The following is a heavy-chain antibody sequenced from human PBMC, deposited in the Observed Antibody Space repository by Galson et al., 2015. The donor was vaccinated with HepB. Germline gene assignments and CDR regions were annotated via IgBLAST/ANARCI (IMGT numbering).Heavy chain of an antibody. Sequence: SVKVSWKASGYTFTTYAIHWVRQAPGQGLEWMGWINSANGNTKYSERFQGRVTVTRDTSASIAYMELSSLSSEDTAVYYCAKPLSVDYYYGLDVWGQGTTVTVSS. V-gene: IGHV1-3*01. CDR1: GYTFTTYA. CDR3: AKPLSVDYYYGLDV. J-gene: IGHJ6*02. CDR2: INSANGNT.